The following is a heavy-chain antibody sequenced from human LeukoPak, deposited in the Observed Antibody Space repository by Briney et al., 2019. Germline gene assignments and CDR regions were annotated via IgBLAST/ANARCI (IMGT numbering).Heavy chain of an antibody. J-gene: IGHJ4*02. D-gene: IGHD3-10*01. CDR1: GGSISSYY. V-gene: IGHV3-23*01. Sequence: ETLSLTCTVSGGSISSYYWSWVRQAPGKGLEWVSAISGSGGSTYYADSVKGRFTISRDNSKNTLYLQMNSLRAEDTAVYYCAKVHYYGSGSYYNPYFDYWGQGTLVTVSS. CDR2: ISGSGGST. CDR3: AKVHYYGSGSYYNPYFDY.